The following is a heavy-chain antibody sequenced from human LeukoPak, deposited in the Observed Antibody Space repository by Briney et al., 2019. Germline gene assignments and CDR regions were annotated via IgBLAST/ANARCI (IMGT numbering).Heavy chain of an antibody. D-gene: IGHD2-2*01. CDR1: GGSLSGHY. Sequence: SETLSLTCTVGGGSLSGHYWGWIRQPPGKGLELVGHIYYTGTTFYNPTLNSRVTITLDTSRNQFSLRLTSVIAADTAVYYCARFSWGCSTASCYLTNWGQGALVTVSS. CDR2: IYYTGTT. CDR3: ARFSWGCSTASCYLTN. J-gene: IGHJ4*02. V-gene: IGHV4-59*11.